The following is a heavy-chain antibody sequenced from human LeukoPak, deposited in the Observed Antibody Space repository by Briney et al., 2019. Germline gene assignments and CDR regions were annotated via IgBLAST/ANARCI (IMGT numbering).Heavy chain of an antibody. J-gene: IGHJ4*02. D-gene: IGHD5-18*01. CDR1: GXTFSSXA. CDR2: IIPIFGTA. Sequence: XXGXTFSSXAISWVRQAPGQGLEWMGGIIPIFGTANYAQKFQGRVTITADKSTSTAYMELSSLRSEDTAVYYCARXLRGGYSYGLGGPFDYWGQGTLVTVSS. V-gene: IGHV1-69*06. CDR3: ARXLRGGYSYGLGGPFDY.